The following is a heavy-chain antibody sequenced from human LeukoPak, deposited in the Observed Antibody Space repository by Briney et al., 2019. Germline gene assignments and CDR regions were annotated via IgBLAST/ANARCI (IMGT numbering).Heavy chain of an antibody. CDR3: ARVGAIFGVVIGGFDY. CDR1: GFTFRSYW. J-gene: IGHJ4*02. D-gene: IGHD3-3*01. CDR2: IKQDGSEK. V-gene: IGHV3-7*01. Sequence: QAGGSLRLSCAGSGFTFRSYWMSWVRQAPGKGLEWVANIKQDGSEKYYVDSVKGRFTISRDNAKNSLYLQMNSLRAEDTAVYYCARVGAIFGVVIGGFDYWGQGTLVTVSS.